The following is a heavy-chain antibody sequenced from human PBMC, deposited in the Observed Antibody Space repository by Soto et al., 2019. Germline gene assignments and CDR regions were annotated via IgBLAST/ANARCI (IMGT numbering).Heavy chain of an antibody. CDR3: ARDLGYSYGLAGFDS. CDR1: GGSISSGGYY. D-gene: IGHD5-18*01. Sequence: PSETLSLTCTVSGGSISSGGYYWSWIRQHPGEGLEWMGYIYYSGSTYYNPSLKSRVTISVDTSKNQFSLKLSSVTAADTAVYYCARDLGYSYGLAGFDSWSQGTLVPASP. CDR2: IYYSGST. J-gene: IGHJ5*01. V-gene: IGHV4-31*03.